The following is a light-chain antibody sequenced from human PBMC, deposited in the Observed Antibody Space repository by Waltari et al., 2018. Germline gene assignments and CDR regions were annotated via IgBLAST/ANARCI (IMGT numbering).Light chain of an antibody. CDR2: AAS. V-gene: IGKV1-39*01. J-gene: IGKJ1*01. CDR1: QSISSY. Sequence: DIQMTQSPSSLSASVADRVTITCRASQSISSYLNWYQQKPGKAPKLLIYAASSLQSGVPSRFSGSGSGTDFTLIISSLQPEDLATYYCQQSYSTPRTFGQGTKVEIK. CDR3: QQSYSTPRT.